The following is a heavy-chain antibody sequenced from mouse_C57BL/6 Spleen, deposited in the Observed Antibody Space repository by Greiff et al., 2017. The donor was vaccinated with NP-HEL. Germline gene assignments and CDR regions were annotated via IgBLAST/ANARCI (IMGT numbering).Heavy chain of an antibody. D-gene: IGHD2-3*01. J-gene: IGHJ1*03. CDR3: ARSHDGYYGWYCDV. CDR1: GYTFTDYN. Sequence: EVKLQESGPELVKPGASVKIPCKASGYTFTDYNMDWVKQSHGKSLEWIGDINPNNGGTIYNQKFKGKATLTVDKSSSTAYMELRSLTSEDTAVYYCARSHDGYYGWYCDVWGTGTTVTVSS. V-gene: IGHV1-18*01. CDR2: INPNNGGT.